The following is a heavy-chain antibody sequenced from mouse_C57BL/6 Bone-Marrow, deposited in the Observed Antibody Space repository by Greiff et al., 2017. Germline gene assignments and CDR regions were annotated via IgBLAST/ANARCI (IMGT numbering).Heavy chain of an antibody. J-gene: IGHJ2*01. CDR3: ARLYGSSLFGF. V-gene: IGHV5-17*01. D-gene: IGHD1-1*01. CDR1: GFTFSDYG. CDR2: ISSGSSTI. Sequence: EVHLVESGGGLVKPGGSLKLSCAASGFTFSDYGMHWVRKAPEKGLEWVAYISSGSSTIYYADTVKGRFTIYRDNAKNTLFLQMNSLRSEDTAMYYCARLYGSSLFGFWGQGTTLTVSS.